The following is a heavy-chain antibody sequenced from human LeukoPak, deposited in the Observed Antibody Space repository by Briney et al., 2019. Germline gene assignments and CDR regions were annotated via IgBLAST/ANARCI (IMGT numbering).Heavy chain of an antibody. J-gene: IGHJ3*02. Sequence: PSETLSLTCTVSGGSISSYYWNWIRQPPGKGLEWIGYIYYSGSTSYNPSLKSRVTISVDTSKNQFSLKLNSVTAADTAVYYCARAKGGTARAYDAFDIWGQGTMVTVSS. V-gene: IGHV4-59*01. CDR2: IYYSGST. CDR3: ARAKGGTARAYDAFDI. CDR1: GGSISSYY. D-gene: IGHD1-26*01.